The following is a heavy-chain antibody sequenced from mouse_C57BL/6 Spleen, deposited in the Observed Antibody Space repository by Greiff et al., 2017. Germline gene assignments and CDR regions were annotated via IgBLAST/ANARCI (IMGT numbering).Heavy chain of an antibody. CDR3: ARGGYYGSMPYAMDY. CDR1: GFTFSSYA. Sequence: EVHLVESGGGLVKPGGSLKLSCAASGFTFSSYAMSWVRQTPEKRLEWVATISDGGSYTYYPDNVKGRFTISRDNAKNNLYLQMSHLKSEDTAMYYCARGGYYGSMPYAMDYWGQGTSVTVSS. CDR2: ISDGGSYT. V-gene: IGHV5-4*01. J-gene: IGHJ4*01. D-gene: IGHD1-1*01.